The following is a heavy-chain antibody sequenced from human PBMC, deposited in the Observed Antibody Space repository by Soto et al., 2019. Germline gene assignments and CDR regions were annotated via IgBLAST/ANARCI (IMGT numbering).Heavy chain of an antibody. Sequence: GGSLRLSCTASGFTFSGYTVNWVRQAPGKGLEWVSYISSTSSVAVYHADSVKGRFTISRDNAKNSLYLQMNSLRVEDTAVYYCARNRPSYGDIDYWGQGILVTVSS. CDR3: ARNRPSYGDIDY. CDR1: GFTFSGYT. J-gene: IGHJ4*02. CDR2: ISSTSSVAV. D-gene: IGHD4-17*01. V-gene: IGHV3-48*01.